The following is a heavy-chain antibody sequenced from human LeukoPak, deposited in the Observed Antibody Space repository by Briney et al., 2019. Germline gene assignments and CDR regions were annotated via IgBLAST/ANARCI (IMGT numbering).Heavy chain of an antibody. J-gene: IGHJ4*02. D-gene: IGHD2-15*01. CDR1: GFTFSSYA. CDR3: AKDVSYCSGGSCYHFDY. V-gene: IGHV3-23*01. Sequence: GGSLRLSCAASGFTFSSYAMSWVRQAQGKGLEWVSAISGSGGSTYYADSVKGRFTISRDDSKNTLYLQMNSLRAEDTAVYYCAKDVSYCSGGSCYHFDYWGQGTLVTVSS. CDR2: ISGSGGST.